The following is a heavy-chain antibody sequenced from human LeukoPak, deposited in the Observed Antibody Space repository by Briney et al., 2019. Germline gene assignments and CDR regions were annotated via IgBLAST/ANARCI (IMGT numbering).Heavy chain of an antibody. CDR3: ARGRRYSSSRRWFDP. V-gene: IGHV1-24*01. CDR1: GYSLSELS. CDR2: FDPEDGKT. J-gene: IGHJ5*02. Sequence: ASVKVSCKVFGYSLSELSMHWVRQAPGKGLEWMGGFDPEDGKTINAQKFQGRLTMTEDTSTDTAYMELSSLRSEDTAVYCCARGRRYSSSRRWFDPWGQGTLVTVSS. D-gene: IGHD6-13*01.